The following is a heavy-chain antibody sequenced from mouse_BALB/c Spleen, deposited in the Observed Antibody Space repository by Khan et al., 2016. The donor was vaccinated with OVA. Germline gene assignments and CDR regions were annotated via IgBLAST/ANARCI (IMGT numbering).Heavy chain of an antibody. CDR2: TNPTNGRT. CDR1: GYTFTSYW. D-gene: IGHD1-1*01. CDR3: ARIKKIGATYFDY. V-gene: IGHV1S81*02. J-gene: IGHJ2*01. Sequence: QVQLQQSGAELVKAGASVKMSCKASGYTFTSYWMHWVKQRLGQGLEWFAETNPTNGRTYYNEKFKSKATLTVDKYSSTAYMLLSGPTFEDSAVYYCARIKKIGATYFDYWGQGTTLTVSS.